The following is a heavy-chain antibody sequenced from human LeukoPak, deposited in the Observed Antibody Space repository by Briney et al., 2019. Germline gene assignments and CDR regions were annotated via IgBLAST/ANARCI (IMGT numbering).Heavy chain of an antibody. CDR3: ARAPDGYEAFDI. J-gene: IGHJ3*02. Sequence: SQTLSLTCAISGDSVSSNSAAWNWIRQSPSRGLEWLGRTYYRSKWYTDYGVSVRSRMTINTDTSKNQLSLQLNSVTPEDTAVYYCARAPDGYEAFDIWGQGTMVTVSS. CDR1: GDSVSSNSAA. CDR2: TYYRSKWYT. V-gene: IGHV6-1*01. D-gene: IGHD3-22*01.